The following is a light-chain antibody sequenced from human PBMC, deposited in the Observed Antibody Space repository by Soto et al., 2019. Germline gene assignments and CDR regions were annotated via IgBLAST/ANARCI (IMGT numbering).Light chain of an antibody. Sequence: DIVMTQSPSSLSASVGDRVTITCQASQDISNYLNWHQQKPGKDPKLLIYDASNLETGVPSRFSGSGSGTDFTFTISSLQPEDIATYYCQQYDNLPTFGGGTKVDIK. CDR1: QDISNY. CDR2: DAS. V-gene: IGKV1-33*01. CDR3: QQYDNLPT. J-gene: IGKJ4*01.